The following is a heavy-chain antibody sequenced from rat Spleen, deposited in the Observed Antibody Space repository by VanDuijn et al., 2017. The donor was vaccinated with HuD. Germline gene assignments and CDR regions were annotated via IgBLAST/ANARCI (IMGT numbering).Heavy chain of an antibody. CDR2: INTDGGST. CDR3: ARAGIIRGTRFDY. D-gene: IGHD4-3*01. V-gene: IGHV5-58*01. Sequence: EVQLVESGGGLVQPGRSLKLSCVASGFTFNNYWMTWIRQAPGKGLEWVSSINTDGGSTYYPDSVKGRFTISRDNAENTVYLQMNSLRSEDTATYYCARAGIIRGTRFDYWGQGVMVTVSS. CDR1: GFTFNNYW. J-gene: IGHJ2*01.